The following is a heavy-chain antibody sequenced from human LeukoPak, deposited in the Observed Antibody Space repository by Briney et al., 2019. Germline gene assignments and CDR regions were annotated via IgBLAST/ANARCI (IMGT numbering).Heavy chain of an antibody. J-gene: IGHJ6*03. CDR3: AKDRSVFGPNGYYYYYMDV. V-gene: IGHV3-23*01. D-gene: IGHD3/OR15-3a*01. CDR2: ISGSGGST. Sequence: GGSLRLSCAASGFTFSSYAMRWVRQAPGKGLEWVSAISGSGGSTYYADSVKGRFTISRDNSKNTLYLQMNSLRAEDTAVYYCAKDRSVFGPNGYYYYYMDVWGKGTTVTVSS. CDR1: GFTFSSYA.